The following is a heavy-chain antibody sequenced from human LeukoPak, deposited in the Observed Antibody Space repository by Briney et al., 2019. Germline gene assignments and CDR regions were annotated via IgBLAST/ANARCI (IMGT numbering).Heavy chain of an antibody. Sequence: PSETLSLTCTVSGGSISSYYWSWIRQPPGKGLEWIGYIYYSGSTNYNPSLKSRVTISVDTSKNQFSLKLSSVTAADTAVYYCARDVRAFDYWGQGTLVTVSS. D-gene: IGHD3-16*02. CDR3: ARDVRAFDY. J-gene: IGHJ4*02. CDR1: GGSISSYY. V-gene: IGHV4-59*01. CDR2: IYYSGST.